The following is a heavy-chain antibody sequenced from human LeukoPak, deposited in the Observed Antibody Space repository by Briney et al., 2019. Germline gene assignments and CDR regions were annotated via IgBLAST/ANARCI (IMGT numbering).Heavy chain of an antibody. J-gene: IGHJ4*02. Sequence: ASVKVSCKSSGGTFSTYAVTWVRQAPGQGLEWMGWISAYNGNTNYAQKLQGRVTMTTDTSTSTAYMELRSLRSDDTAVYYCARLAHSSSWYYFDYWGQGTLVTVSS. CDR3: ARLAHSSSWYYFDY. CDR1: GGTFSTYA. D-gene: IGHD6-13*01. CDR2: ISAYNGNT. V-gene: IGHV1-18*01.